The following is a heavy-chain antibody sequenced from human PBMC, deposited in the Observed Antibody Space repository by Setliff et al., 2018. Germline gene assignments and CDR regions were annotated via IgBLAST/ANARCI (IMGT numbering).Heavy chain of an antibody. J-gene: IGHJ5*02. CDR2: ISSKADKYAT. Sequence: PGESLKISCAASGFTFSGAEIHWVRQATGKGLEWVGHISSKADKYATDYGASANGRFIISRDDSEKTAYLQMSSLKVDDTAMYCCILPCTSGWHNWLDPWGQGTLVTVSS. V-gene: IGHV3-73*01. D-gene: IGHD6-19*01. CDR1: GFTFSGAE. CDR3: ILPCTSGWHNWLDP.